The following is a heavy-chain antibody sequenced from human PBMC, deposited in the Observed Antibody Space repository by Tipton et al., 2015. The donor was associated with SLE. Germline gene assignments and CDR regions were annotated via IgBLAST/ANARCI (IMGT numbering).Heavy chain of an antibody. CDR1: GDSISSSSYY. Sequence: TLSLTCTVSGDSISSSSYYWSWIRQPPGKGLEWIGEINHSGGTNYNPSLKSRVTISVDTSKNQFSLKLSSVTAADTAVYYCAQAYDAFDIWGQGTMVTVSS. V-gene: IGHV4-39*07. CDR2: INHSGGT. J-gene: IGHJ3*02. CDR3: AQAYDAFDI.